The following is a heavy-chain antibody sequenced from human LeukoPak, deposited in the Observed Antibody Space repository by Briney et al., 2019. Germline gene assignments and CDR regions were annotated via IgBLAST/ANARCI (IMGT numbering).Heavy chain of an antibody. CDR1: GGSISSYY. Sequence: SETLSLTCTVSGGSISSYYWSWIRQPAGKGLEWIGRIYTSGNTNYNPSLKSRVTMSVDTSKNQFSLKLSSVAAADTAVYYCARHPWGGYSGYEFDYWGQGTLVTVSS. D-gene: IGHD5-12*01. J-gene: IGHJ4*02. CDR2: IYTSGNT. V-gene: IGHV4-4*07. CDR3: ARHPWGGYSGYEFDY.